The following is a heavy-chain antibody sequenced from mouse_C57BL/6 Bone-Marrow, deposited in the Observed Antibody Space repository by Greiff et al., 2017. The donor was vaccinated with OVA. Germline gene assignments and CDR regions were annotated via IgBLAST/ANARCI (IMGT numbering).Heavy chain of an antibody. J-gene: IGHJ1*03. CDR2: IWSGGST. Sequence: QVQLQQSGPGLVQPSQSLSITCTVSGFSLTSYGVHWVRQSPGKGLEWLGVIWSGGSTDYNAAFISRLSISKDNSKSQVFFKMNSLQADDTAIYYCASHYYGSSYHWYFDVWGTGTTVTVSS. V-gene: IGHV2-2*01. CDR3: ASHYYGSSYHWYFDV. D-gene: IGHD1-1*01. CDR1: GFSLTSYG.